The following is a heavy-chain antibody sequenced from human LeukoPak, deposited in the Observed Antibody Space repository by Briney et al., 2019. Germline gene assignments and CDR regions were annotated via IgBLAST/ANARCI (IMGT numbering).Heavy chain of an antibody. Sequence: PGGSLRLSCAASGFTFSDYYMSWVRQAPGKGLEWVSAISGSGGSTYYADSVKGRFTISRDNSKNTLYLQMNSLRTEDTAVYYCAKDPATRGPVDYWGQGTLVTVSS. CDR2: ISGSGGST. V-gene: IGHV3-23*01. D-gene: IGHD3-10*01. CDR3: AKDPATRGPVDY. J-gene: IGHJ4*02. CDR1: GFTFSDYY.